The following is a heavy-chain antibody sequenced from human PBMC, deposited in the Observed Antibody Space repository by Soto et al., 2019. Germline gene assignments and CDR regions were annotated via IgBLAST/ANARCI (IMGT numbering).Heavy chain of an antibody. V-gene: IGHV1-18*01. J-gene: IGHJ5*02. CDR3: ARSGSSRYNWFDP. CDR2: ISTYNGDT. D-gene: IGHD1-26*01. CDR1: GYTFISYG. Sequence: ASVKVSCKASGYTFISYGITWVRQAPGQGLEWMGWISTYNGDTNYSQKVQGRVIMTTDTSTSTAYMELRSLRSDDTAVYYCARSGSSRYNWFDPWGLGTPVTVSS.